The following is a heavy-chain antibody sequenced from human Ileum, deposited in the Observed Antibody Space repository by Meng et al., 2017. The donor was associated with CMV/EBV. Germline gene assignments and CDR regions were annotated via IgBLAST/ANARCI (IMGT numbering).Heavy chain of an antibody. D-gene: IGHD3-10*01. CDR3: ARGQTVRGFEY. CDR1: SASISPYY. J-gene: IGHJ4*02. V-gene: IGHV4-4*07. Sequence: QADLRESDPGLVKPSETLSLTCTVSSASISPYYWNWSRHPAGKGLEWIGRIYTGGPTDYNPSIQSRVTMSVDTSKNQFFLNLISVTAADTAVYYCARGQTVRGFEYWGLGILVTVSS. CDR2: IYTGGPT.